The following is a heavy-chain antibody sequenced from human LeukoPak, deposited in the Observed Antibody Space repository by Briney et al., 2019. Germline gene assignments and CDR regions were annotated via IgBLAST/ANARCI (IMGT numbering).Heavy chain of an antibody. Sequence: ASVKVSCKASGYTFTSYAMHWVRQAPGQRLEWMGWINAGNGNTKYSQKFQGRVTITADESTSTAYMELSSLRSEDTAVYYCARGRGGDYVFYYYYGMDVWGQGTTVTVSS. V-gene: IGHV1-3*01. CDR1: GYTFTSYA. CDR2: INAGNGNT. D-gene: IGHD4-17*01. CDR3: ARGRGGDYVFYYYYGMDV. J-gene: IGHJ6*02.